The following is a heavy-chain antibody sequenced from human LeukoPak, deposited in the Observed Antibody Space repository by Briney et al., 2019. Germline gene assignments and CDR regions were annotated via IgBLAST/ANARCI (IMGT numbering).Heavy chain of an antibody. CDR2: ISTSSSYI. V-gene: IGHV3-21*01. CDR3: ARDNMVRGVTIYYYGMDV. D-gene: IGHD3-10*01. CDR1: GFTFSSYS. Sequence: PGGSLRLSCAASGFTFSSYSMNWVRQAPGKGLEWVSSISTSSSYIYYADSVKGGFTISRANAKNSLYLQMNSLRAEDTAVYYCARDNMVRGVTIYYYGMDVWGQGTTVTVSS. J-gene: IGHJ6*02.